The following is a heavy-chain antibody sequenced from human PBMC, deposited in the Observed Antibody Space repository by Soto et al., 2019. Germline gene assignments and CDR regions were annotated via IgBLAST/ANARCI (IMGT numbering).Heavy chain of an antibody. CDR2: INPNSGGT. V-gene: IGHV1-2*04. D-gene: IGHD2-2*01. Sequence: ASVKVSCKASGYTFTGYYMHWVRQAPGQGLEWMGWINPNSGGTNYAQKFQGWVTMTRDTSISTAYMELSRLRSDDTAVYYCARPMYCSSTSCPADAFDIWGQGTMVTVS. CDR3: ARPMYCSSTSCPADAFDI. J-gene: IGHJ3*02. CDR1: GYTFTGYY.